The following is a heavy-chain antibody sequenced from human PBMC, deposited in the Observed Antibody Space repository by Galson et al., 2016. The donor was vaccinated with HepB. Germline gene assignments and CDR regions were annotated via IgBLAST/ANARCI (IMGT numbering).Heavy chain of an antibody. Sequence: SLRLSCAASGFILSTYPIHWVRQAPDKGLEWVAVISYDGSKKYYVDSLKGRFTISRDNSRSTVYLQMNSLRADETAVYYCARGSGSYLGGVFDLWGRGALVTVSS. CDR2: ISYDGSKK. J-gene: IGHJ2*01. D-gene: IGHD1-26*01. CDR3: ARGSGSYLGGVFDL. V-gene: IGHV3-30-3*01. CDR1: GFILSTYP.